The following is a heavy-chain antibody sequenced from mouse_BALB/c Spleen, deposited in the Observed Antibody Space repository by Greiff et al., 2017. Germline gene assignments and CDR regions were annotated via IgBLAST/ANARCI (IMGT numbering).Heavy chain of an antibody. Sequence: VQLQQPGAELVKPGASVKLSCKASGYTFTSYWMHWVKQRPGQGLEWIGEINPSNGRTNYNEKFKSKATLTVDKSSSTAYMQLSSLTSEDSAVYYCARQLLRLRDYAMDYWGQGTSVTVSS. D-gene: IGHD1-2*01. CDR1: GYTFTSYW. CDR3: ARQLLRLRDYAMDY. CDR2: INPSNGRT. J-gene: IGHJ4*01. V-gene: IGHV1S81*02.